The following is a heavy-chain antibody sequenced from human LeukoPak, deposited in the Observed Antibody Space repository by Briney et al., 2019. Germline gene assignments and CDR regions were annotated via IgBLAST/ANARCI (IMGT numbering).Heavy chain of an antibody. Sequence: SETLSLTCTVSGGSISSFYWSWIRQPPGKGLEYIGYIYYSGSTNYNPSLKSRVTISVDTSKNQFSLKLSSVTAADTAVYYCAISVSGIAAAGGFDPWGQGTLVTVSS. V-gene: IGHV4-59*12. D-gene: IGHD6-13*01. CDR2: IYYSGST. CDR3: AISVSGIAAAGGFDP. J-gene: IGHJ5*02. CDR1: GGSISSFY.